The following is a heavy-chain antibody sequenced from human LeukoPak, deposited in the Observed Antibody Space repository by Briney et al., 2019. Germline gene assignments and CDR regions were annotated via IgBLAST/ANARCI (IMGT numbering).Heavy chain of an antibody. CDR2: IYYSGST. Sequence: SETLSLTCTVSGGSISSSSYYWGWIRQPPGKGLEWIGSIYYSGSTYYNPSLKSRVTISVDTSKNQFSLKLSSVTAADTAVYYCASGYCSSTSCYMTNDYWGQGTLVTVSS. J-gene: IGHJ4*02. CDR3: ASGYCSSTSCYMTNDY. D-gene: IGHD2-2*02. V-gene: IGHV4-39*01. CDR1: GGSISSSSYY.